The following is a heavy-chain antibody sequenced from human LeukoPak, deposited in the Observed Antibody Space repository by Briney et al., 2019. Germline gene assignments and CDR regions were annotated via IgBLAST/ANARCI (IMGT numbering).Heavy chain of an antibody. Sequence: PGGSLRLSCAASGFTFSSYAMHWVRQAPGKGLEWVSSISGSGDNTCYAESVKGRFTISRDNSKNTLFLQMNSLRAEDTAVFYCAKRSGYTTGWFFDFWGQGTLVTVSS. CDR2: ISGSGDNT. CDR3: AKRSGYTTGWFFDF. CDR1: GFTFSSYA. J-gene: IGHJ4*02. V-gene: IGHV3-23*01. D-gene: IGHD6-19*01.